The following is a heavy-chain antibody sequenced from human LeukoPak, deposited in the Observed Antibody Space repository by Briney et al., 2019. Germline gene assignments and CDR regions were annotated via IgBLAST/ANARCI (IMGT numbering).Heavy chain of an antibody. Sequence: PRGSLRDPCAASGFTFSSYARSWVRQAPGKGLEWVSAISGSGGSTYYADSVKGRFTISRDNSKNTLYLQMNSLRAEDTAVYYCNRWEVPTTYYFDGCREGCLVTVSS. CDR1: GFTFSSYA. V-gene: IGHV3-23*01. D-gene: IGHD1-26*01. J-gene: IGHJ4*02. CDR3: NRWEVPTTYYFDG. CDR2: ISGSGGST.